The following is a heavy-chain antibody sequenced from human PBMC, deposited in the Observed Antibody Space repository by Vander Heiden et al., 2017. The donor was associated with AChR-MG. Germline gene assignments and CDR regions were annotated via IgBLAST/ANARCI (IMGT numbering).Heavy chain of an antibody. Sequence: QLQLQESGPGLVKPSETLSLTCTVSGGSISSSSYYWGWIRQPPGKGLEWIGSIYYSGSTYYNPSLKSRVTISVDTSKNQFSLKLSSVTAADTAVYYCARRSRAVAGRAMDVWGQGTTVTVSS. CDR2: IYYSGST. CDR1: GGSISSSSYY. D-gene: IGHD6-19*01. J-gene: IGHJ6*02. CDR3: ARRSRAVAGRAMDV. V-gene: IGHV4-39*01.